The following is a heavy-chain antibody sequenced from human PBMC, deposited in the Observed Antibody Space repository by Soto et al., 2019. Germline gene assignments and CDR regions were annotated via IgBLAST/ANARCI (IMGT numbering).Heavy chain of an antibody. D-gene: IGHD2-2*03. J-gene: IGHJ6*02. CDR1: GFTFSSYA. V-gene: IGHV3-23*01. CDR2: ISGSGGST. CDR3: AKNGYCSSTSCPWSYYYYGMDV. Sequence: QPGGSLRLSCAASGFTFSSYAMSWVRQAPGKGLEWVSAISGSGGSTYYADSVKGRFTISRDNSKNTLYLQMNSLRAEDTAVYYCAKNGYCSSTSCPWSYYYYGMDVWGQGTTVTVSS.